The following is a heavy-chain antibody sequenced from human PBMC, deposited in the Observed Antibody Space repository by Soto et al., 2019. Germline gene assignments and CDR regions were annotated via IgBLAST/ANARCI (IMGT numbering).Heavy chain of an antibody. CDR3: ARRARPDFYYMDV. CDR2: ISSNGVGT. V-gene: IGHV3-64*01. CDR1: GFTLSGYA. Sequence: ESGGGLAQPGGSLRLSCAASGFTLSGYAMDWVRQAPGKGLEYVSGISSNGVGTYYANSVQGRFTISRDNSKNTMYLQMGSLRPEDMAVYYCARRARPDFYYMDVWGKGTTVTVSS. J-gene: IGHJ6*03. D-gene: IGHD6-6*01.